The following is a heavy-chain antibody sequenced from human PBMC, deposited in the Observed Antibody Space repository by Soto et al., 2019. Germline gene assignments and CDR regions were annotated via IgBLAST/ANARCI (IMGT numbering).Heavy chain of an antibody. V-gene: IGHV3-33*01. Sequence: QVQLVESGGGVVQPGRSLRLSCAASGFTFSSYGMHWVRQAPGKGLEWVAVIWYDGSNKYYADSVKGRFTISRDNSKDTVYLPMNSLRAEDTAVYYCARGRAAGPGMYYFDYWGQGALVTVSS. CDR3: ARGRAAGPGMYYFDY. CDR1: GFTFSSYG. D-gene: IGHD6-13*01. CDR2: IWYDGSNK. J-gene: IGHJ4*02.